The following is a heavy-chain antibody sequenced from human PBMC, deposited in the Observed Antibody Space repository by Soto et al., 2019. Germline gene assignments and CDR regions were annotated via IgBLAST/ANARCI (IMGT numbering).Heavy chain of an antibody. CDR2: ISSSGSTI. CDR3: ARGPRGRWFGELLFTWYFEL. CDR1: GFTFSDYY. J-gene: IGHJ2*01. Sequence: GGSLRLSCAASGFTFSDYYMSWIRQAPGKGLEWVSYISSSGSTIYYADSVKGRFTISRDNAKNSLYLQMNSLRAEDTAVYYCARGPRGRWFGELLFTWYFELWGRGSLVTVSS. V-gene: IGHV3-11*01. D-gene: IGHD3-10*01.